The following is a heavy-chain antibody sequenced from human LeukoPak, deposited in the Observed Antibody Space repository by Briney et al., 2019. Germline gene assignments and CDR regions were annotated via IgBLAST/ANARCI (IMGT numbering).Heavy chain of an antibody. D-gene: IGHD1-26*01. CDR1: GGSISSSSYY. CDR3: AGFTGGHYFDY. V-gene: IGHV4-39*01. J-gene: IGHJ4*02. Sequence: SETLSLTCTVSGGSISSSSYYWGWIRQPPGKGLEWIGSIYYSGSTYYNPSLKSRVTISVDTSKNQFSLKLSSVTAADTAVYYCAGFTGGHYFDYWGQGTLVTVSS. CDR2: IYYSGST.